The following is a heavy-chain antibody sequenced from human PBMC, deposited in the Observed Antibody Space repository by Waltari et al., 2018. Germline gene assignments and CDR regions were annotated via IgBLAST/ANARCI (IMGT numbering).Heavy chain of an antibody. D-gene: IGHD6-13*01. CDR3: AREPRSIAAAGTFDY. CDR1: GFTFSSYS. CDR2: SSSSSSYI. Sequence: EVQLVESGGGLVKPGGSLRLSCAASGFTFSSYSMNWVRQAPGKGLEWVSSSSSSSSYIYYADSVKGRFTISRDNAKNSLYLQMNSLRAEDTAVYYCAREPRSIAAAGTFDYWGQGTLVTVSS. J-gene: IGHJ4*02. V-gene: IGHV3-21*01.